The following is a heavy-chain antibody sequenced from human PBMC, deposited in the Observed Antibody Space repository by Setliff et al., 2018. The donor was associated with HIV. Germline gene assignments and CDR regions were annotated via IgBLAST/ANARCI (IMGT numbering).Heavy chain of an antibody. CDR3: AKSFNSGPTNWNIDV. CDR1: GFTFSNYE. J-gene: IGHJ6*03. D-gene: IGHD1-20*01. CDR2: IQYDESNK. Sequence: GGSLRLSCAASGFTFSNYEMNWVRQVPGKGLDWVTFIQYDESNKYYGDSVRGRFTISRDNSKNTLYLQMNSLRSEDTAVYFCAKSFNSGPTNWNIDVWGTGTTVTVSS. V-gene: IGHV3-30*02.